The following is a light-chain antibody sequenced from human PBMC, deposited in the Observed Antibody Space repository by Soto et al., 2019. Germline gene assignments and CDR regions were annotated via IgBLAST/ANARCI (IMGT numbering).Light chain of an antibody. V-gene: IGKV1-39*01. Sequence: DIQMTQSPSSLSASVGDRVTITCQASQNINNYLNWYQQKPGRAPKLLIYDASNLEAGVPSRFRGSGSGTDFTLTISSLQPEDFATYYCQQSYSTPFTFGPGTKVDIK. CDR1: QNINNY. J-gene: IGKJ3*01. CDR2: DAS. CDR3: QQSYSTPFT.